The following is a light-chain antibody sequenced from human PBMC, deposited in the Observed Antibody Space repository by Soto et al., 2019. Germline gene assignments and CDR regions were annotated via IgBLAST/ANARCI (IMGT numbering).Light chain of an antibody. J-gene: IGKJ4*01. CDR3: HQYWAWPLT. Sequence: ETVMTQSPATLSVSPGERVTLSCRASQTIGTSLAWYQQRPGQAPRLLIYTASIRATGTPVRFSGFGSGAEFTLTINSLQSEDFAIYYGHQYWAWPLTCGGGNKVEIK. V-gene: IGKV3D-15*01. CDR2: TAS. CDR1: QTIGTS.